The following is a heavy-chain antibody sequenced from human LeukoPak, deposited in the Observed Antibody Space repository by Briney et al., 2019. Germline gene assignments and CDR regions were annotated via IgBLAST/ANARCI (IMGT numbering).Heavy chain of an antibody. Sequence: PSETLSLTCAVYGGSFSGYYWSWIRQPPGKGLEWIGEINHSGSTNYNPSLKSRVTISVDTSKNQFSLKLSSVTAADTAVYYCAREGVEAAAGNLIYFDYWGQGTLVTVSS. V-gene: IGHV4-34*01. J-gene: IGHJ4*02. CDR3: AREGVEAAAGNLIYFDY. CDR1: GGSFSGYY. D-gene: IGHD6-13*01. CDR2: INHSGST.